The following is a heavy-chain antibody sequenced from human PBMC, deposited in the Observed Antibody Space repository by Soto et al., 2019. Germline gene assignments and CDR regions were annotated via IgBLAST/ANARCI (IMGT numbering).Heavy chain of an antibody. CDR1: GFTFSSYT. J-gene: IGHJ3*02. D-gene: IGHD3-22*01. V-gene: IGHV3-23*01. CDR3: AITRLYDSIDYHRDGFDI. Sequence: PGGSLRLSCAASGFTFSSYTMNWVRQSPGKGLERVSGVSGSGASKYSADSVKGRFTISRDNSNNTLFLQMNSQRAEDTAVYYCAITRLYDSIDYHRDGFDIWGQGTMVTVSS. CDR2: VSGSGASK.